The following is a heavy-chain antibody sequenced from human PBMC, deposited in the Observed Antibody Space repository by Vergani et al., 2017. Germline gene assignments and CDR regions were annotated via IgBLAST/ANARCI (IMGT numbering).Heavy chain of an antibody. CDR1: GYSFTNSW. D-gene: IGHD1-26*01. CDR3: AIIVGASRDY. V-gene: IGHV5-10-1*03. J-gene: IGHJ4*02. Sequence: EVQLVQSGAEVKKPGESLRISCKGSGYSFTNSWISWVRQMPGKGLEWMGRIDPSDSYTNYSPSFQGHVSISADKSISTAYLQWSSLKASDTAMYYCAIIVGASRDYWGQGTLVTVSS. CDR2: IDPSDSYT.